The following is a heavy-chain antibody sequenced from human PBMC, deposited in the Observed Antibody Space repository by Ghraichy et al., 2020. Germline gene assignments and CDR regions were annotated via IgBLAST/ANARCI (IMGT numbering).Heavy chain of an antibody. V-gene: IGHV4-34*01. CDR2: INHSGST. D-gene: IGHD3-9*01. Sequence: SETLSLTCAVYGGSFSGYYWSWIRQPQGKGLEWIGEINHSGSTNYNPSLKSRVTISVDTSKNQFSLKLSSVTAADTAVYYCARGQRKYYDIFNWFDPWGQGTLVTVSS. CDR3: ARGQRKYYDIFNWFDP. J-gene: IGHJ5*02. CDR1: GGSFSGYY.